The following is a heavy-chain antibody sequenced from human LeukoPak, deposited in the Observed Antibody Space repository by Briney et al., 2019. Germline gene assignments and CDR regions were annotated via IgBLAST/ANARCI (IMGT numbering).Heavy chain of an antibody. D-gene: IGHD3-10*01. Sequence: GASVKVSCKASGGTFSNYAISWVRQAPGQGLEWMGGIIPIFGKASYAQKFQGRVTIAADESTSTAYMELSSLRSENTAVYYCARDLGDSFDYWGQGTLVTVSS. CDR2: IIPIFGKA. V-gene: IGHV1-69*13. J-gene: IGHJ4*02. CDR1: GGTFSNYA. CDR3: ARDLGDSFDY.